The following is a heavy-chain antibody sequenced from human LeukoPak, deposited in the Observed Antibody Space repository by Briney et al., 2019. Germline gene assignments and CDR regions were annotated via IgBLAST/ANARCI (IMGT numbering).Heavy chain of an antibody. CDR1: GFTFSGYG. Sequence: GGSLRLSCAASGFTFSGYGMYWVRQAAGKGLEWVAFIRYDGSNKYYADSVKGRFTISRDNSKNTLYLQMNSLRPEDTAVYYCARRPEDCSGNSCYTAPDYWGQGTLVTVSS. CDR3: ARRPEDCSGNSCYTAPDY. D-gene: IGHD2-15*01. V-gene: IGHV3-30*02. CDR2: IRYDGSNK. J-gene: IGHJ4*02.